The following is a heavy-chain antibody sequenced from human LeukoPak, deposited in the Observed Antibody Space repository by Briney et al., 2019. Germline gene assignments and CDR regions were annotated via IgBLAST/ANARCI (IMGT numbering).Heavy chain of an antibody. Sequence: GALRLSCAASGFTVSNNYMSWVRQAPGKGLEWVSVIYSGGSTYYADSVKGRFTISRDNSKNTLYLQMNSLRIEDTAVYYCTKDRSYGRSYFDYWRQGTLVTVAS. J-gene: IGHJ4*02. CDR3: TKDRSYGRSYFDY. CDR2: IYSGGST. CDR1: GFTVSNNY. D-gene: IGHD5-18*01. V-gene: IGHV3-66*02.